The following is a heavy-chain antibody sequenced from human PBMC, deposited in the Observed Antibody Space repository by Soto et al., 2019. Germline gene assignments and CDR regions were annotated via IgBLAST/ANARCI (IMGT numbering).Heavy chain of an antibody. CDR1: GGSISSGDYY. CDR2: IFYSGST. Sequence: QVQLQESGPGLVKPSQTLSLTCTVSGGSISSGDYYWSWIRQPPGKGLAWIGYIFYSGSTYYNPSLKSRLSISVDTSKNQFSLKLSSVTAADTAVYYCARAVRGSYYDSWGQGTLVTVSS. J-gene: IGHJ4*02. D-gene: IGHD1-26*01. V-gene: IGHV4-30-4*01. CDR3: ARAVRGSYYDS.